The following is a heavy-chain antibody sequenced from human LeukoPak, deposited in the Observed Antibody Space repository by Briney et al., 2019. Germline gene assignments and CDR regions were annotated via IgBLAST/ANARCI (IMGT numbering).Heavy chain of an antibody. CDR1: GGSISSYY. CDR2: IYYSGST. D-gene: IGHD3-9*01. J-gene: IGHJ4*02. Sequence: SETLSLTCTVSGGSISSYYWSWIRQPPGKGLEWIGYIYYSGSTNYNPSLKSRVTISVDTSKNQISLKLSSVTAADTAVYYCARSLRYFDWSLDYWGQGTLVTVSS. CDR3: ARSLRYFDWSLDY. V-gene: IGHV4-59*08.